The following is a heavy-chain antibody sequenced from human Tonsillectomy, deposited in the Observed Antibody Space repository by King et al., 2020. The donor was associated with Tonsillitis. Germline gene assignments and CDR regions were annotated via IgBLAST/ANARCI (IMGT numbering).Heavy chain of an antibody. Sequence: VQLVESGGGLVQPGGSLRLSCAASGFTFSSSWMNWVRQAPGKGLEWVANINPDGSNEYYVDSVKSRFTISRDNAKNSFYLQMNSLRVEDTAIYYCASWGTSNYWGQGTPITVSS. J-gene: IGHJ4*02. D-gene: IGHD3-16*01. CDR2: INPDGSNE. V-gene: IGHV3-7*01. CDR3: ASWGTSNY. CDR1: GFTFSSSW.